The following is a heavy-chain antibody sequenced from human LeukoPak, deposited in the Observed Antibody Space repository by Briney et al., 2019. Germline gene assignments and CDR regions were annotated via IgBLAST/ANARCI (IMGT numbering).Heavy chain of an antibody. CDR3: ARGTGLRFLEWFDY. J-gene: IGHJ4*02. CDR1: GGTFSSYA. CDR2: IIPIFGTA. Sequence: SVKVSCKASGGTFSSYAISWVRQAPGQGLEWMGGIIPIFGTANYAQKFQGRVTITADESTSTAYMELSSLRSEDTAVYYCARGTGLRFLEWFDYWGQGTLVTVSS. V-gene: IGHV1-69*01. D-gene: IGHD3-3*01.